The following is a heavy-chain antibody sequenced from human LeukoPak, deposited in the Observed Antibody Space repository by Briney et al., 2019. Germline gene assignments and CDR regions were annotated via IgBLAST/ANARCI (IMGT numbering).Heavy chain of an antibody. CDR3: ARQRGVTVPGWFDP. V-gene: IGHV4-59*08. CDR1: GESFSGYY. D-gene: IGHD2-21*02. Sequence: SETLSLTCAVYGESFSGYYWSWIRQPPGKGLEWIGYIYYSGSTNYNPSLKSRVTISVDTSKNQFSLKLSSVTAADTAVYYCARQRGVTVPGWFDPWGQGTLVTVSS. CDR2: IYYSGST. J-gene: IGHJ5*02.